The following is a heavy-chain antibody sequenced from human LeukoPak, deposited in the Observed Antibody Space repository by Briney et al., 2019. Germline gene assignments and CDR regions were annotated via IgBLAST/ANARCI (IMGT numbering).Heavy chain of an antibody. D-gene: IGHD3-22*01. CDR2: IYHSGST. Sequence: SGTLSLTCAVSGGSISNITNSNWWRWVRQPPGKGLEWIGEIYHSGSTNYNPSLNSRVTISVDKSKNQFSLKLSSVTAADTAVYYCARDPYYYSTGYWDYWGQGRLVTVSS. CDR3: ARDPYYYSTGYWDY. J-gene: IGHJ4*02. V-gene: IGHV4-4*02. CDR1: GGSISNITNSNW.